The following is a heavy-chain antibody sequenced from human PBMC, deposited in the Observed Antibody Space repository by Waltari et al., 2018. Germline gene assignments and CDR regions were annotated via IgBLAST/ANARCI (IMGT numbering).Heavy chain of an antibody. J-gene: IGHJ4*02. V-gene: IGHV3-53*01. CDR2: IQSGGTA. CDR3: ARVQGWPTIPDY. CDR1: EFTVSSDY. D-gene: IGHD2-15*01. Sequence: EVQLVESGGGLIQPGGSLRLSCAATEFTVSSDYMSWVRQAPGKGLEWISVIQSGGTAYYSDSVKGRFTISRDNSKNTLYLQMNSLRAEDTAVYYCARVQGWPTIPDYWGQGTLVTVSS.